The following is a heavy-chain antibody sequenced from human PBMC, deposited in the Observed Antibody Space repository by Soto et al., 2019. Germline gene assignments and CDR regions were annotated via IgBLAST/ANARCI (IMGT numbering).Heavy chain of an antibody. J-gene: IGHJ6*02. D-gene: IGHD3-9*01. CDR2: ISAYNGNT. CDR3: ASYDILTGYCHSTGGYYYGMDV. V-gene: IGHV1-18*01. Sequence: ASVKVSCKASGYTFTSYGISWVRQAPGQGLEWMGWISAYNGNTNYAQKLQGRVTMTTDTSTSTAYMELRSLRSDDTAVYYCASYDILTGYCHSTGGYYYGMDVWGQGTTVTVSS. CDR1: GYTFTSYG.